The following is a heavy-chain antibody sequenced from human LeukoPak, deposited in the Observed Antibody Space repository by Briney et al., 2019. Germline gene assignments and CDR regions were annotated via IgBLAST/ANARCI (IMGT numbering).Heavy chain of an antibody. CDR2: ISGSGGST. D-gene: IGHD6-19*01. Sequence: GGSLRLSCAASGFTFSSYAMSWVRQAPGKGLEWVSAISGSGGSTYYAGSVKGRFTISRDNSKNTLYLQMNSLRAEDTAVYYCAKSWRQWLVQDYFDYWGQGTLVTVSS. CDR1: GFTFSSYA. V-gene: IGHV3-23*01. J-gene: IGHJ4*02. CDR3: AKSWRQWLVQDYFDY.